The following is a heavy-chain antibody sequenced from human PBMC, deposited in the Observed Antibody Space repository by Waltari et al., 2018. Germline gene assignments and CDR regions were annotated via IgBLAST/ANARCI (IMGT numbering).Heavy chain of an antibody. Sequence: QVQLVESGGGVVQPGRSLRLSCAASGFTFSSYGMHWVRQAPGKGLEWVAVIWYDGSNKYYADSVKGRFTISRDNSKNTLYLQMNSLRAEDTAVYYCARDRIVGAAAPKYFQHWGQGTLVTVSS. CDR2: IWYDGSNK. V-gene: IGHV3-33*01. CDR3: ARDRIVGAAAPKYFQH. J-gene: IGHJ1*01. CDR1: GFTFSSYG. D-gene: IGHD1-26*01.